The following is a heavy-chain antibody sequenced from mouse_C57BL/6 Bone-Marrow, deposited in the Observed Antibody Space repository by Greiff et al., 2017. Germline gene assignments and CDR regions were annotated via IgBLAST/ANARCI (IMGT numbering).Heavy chain of an antibody. CDR1: GFTFSSYT. D-gene: IGHD2-12*01. CDR2: ISGGGGNT. Sequence: DVKLVESGGGLVKPGGSLKLSCAASGFTFSSYTMSWVRQTPEKRLEWVATISGGGGNTYYPDSVKGRFTISRDNAKNTPYLQMSSLRSEDTALYYCARQGVAYYSDSDAMDYWGQGTSVTVSS. J-gene: IGHJ4*01. CDR3: ARQGVAYYSDSDAMDY. V-gene: IGHV5-9*01.